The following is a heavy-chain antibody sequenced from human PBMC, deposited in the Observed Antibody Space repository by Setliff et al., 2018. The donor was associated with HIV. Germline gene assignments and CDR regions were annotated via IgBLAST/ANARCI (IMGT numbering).Heavy chain of an antibody. J-gene: IGHJ6*03. CDR1: GFTFSSYS. Sequence: VGSLRLSCAASGFTFSSYSMNWVRQAPGKGLEWVSSISSSSSYIYYADSVKGRFTISRDNAKNSLYLQMNSLRAEDTAVYYCARVGVVTAPGGYYYMDVWGKGTTVTVSS. D-gene: IGHD2-21*02. V-gene: IGHV3-21*01. CDR2: ISSSSSYI. CDR3: ARVGVVTAPGGYYYMDV.